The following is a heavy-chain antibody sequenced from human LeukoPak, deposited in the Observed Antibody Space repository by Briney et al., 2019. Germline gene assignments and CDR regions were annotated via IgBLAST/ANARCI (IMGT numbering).Heavy chain of an antibody. Sequence: PGGSLRLSCAASGFSFSSYTMNWVRQAPGKGLEWVSVLYSAGNTYYADSVKGRFTISRDNSKNTLFLQMDSLRPEDTAVYYCARARDYIVVDFWGQGTLVTVSS. CDR3: ARARDYIVVDF. V-gene: IGHV3-53*05. CDR1: GFSFSSYT. J-gene: IGHJ4*02. D-gene: IGHD5-12*01. CDR2: LYSAGNT.